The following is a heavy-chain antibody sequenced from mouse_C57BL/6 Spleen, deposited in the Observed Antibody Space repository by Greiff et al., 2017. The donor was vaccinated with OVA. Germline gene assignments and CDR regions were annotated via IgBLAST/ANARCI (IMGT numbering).Heavy chain of an antibody. V-gene: IGHV5-17*01. Sequence: EVNLVESGGGLVKPGGSLKLSCAASGFTFSDYGMHWVRQAPEKGLEWVAYISSGSSTIYYADTVKGRFTISRDNAKNTLFLQMTSLRSEDTAMYYCARRDSSGYPHAMDYWGQGTSVTVSS. CDR1: GFTFSDYG. CDR3: ARRDSSGYPHAMDY. J-gene: IGHJ4*01. D-gene: IGHD3-2*02. CDR2: ISSGSSTI.